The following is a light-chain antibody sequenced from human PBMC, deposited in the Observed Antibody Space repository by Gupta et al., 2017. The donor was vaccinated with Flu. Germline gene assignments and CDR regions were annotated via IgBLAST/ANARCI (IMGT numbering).Light chain of an antibody. V-gene: IGLV1-47*01. CDR1: SSNIGTNY. CDR2: RNN. Sequence: QSVLTQSPSASGTPGQRVPMSCSGSSSNIGTNYVYWYQQLPGTAPKLLIYRNNQRPSVVPDRFSASKSGTSASLAISGLRSEDEAEYDCTVWDESLNAGVFGGGTKLSVL. CDR3: TVWDESLNAGV. J-gene: IGLJ3*02.